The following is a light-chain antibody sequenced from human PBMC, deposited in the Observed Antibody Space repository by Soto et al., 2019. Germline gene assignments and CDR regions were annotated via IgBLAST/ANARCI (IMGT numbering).Light chain of an antibody. CDR3: HQYNTWPLT. Sequence: VLTQPPATVSVSAGEGATLSCRASQTIGSNLAWYQQRSGQAPRLLIYGASKRATGVPAKFSGSGSGTEFTLTISSLQSEDFAVYYCHQYNTWPLTFGGGTKVEIK. J-gene: IGKJ4*01. V-gene: IGKV3-15*01. CDR2: GAS. CDR1: QTIGSN.